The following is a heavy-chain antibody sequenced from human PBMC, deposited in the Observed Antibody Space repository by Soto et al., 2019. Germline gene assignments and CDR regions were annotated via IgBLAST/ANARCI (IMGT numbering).Heavy chain of an antibody. CDR3: ARDTTYSPYYYYGMDV. J-gene: IGHJ6*02. CDR1: GFTVSSNY. V-gene: IGHV3-53*01. CDR2: IYSGGST. D-gene: IGHD6-13*01. Sequence: VGSLRLSCAASGFTVSSNYMSWVRQAPGKGLEWVSVIYSGGSTYYADSVKGRFTISRDNSKNTLYLQMNSLRAEDTAVYYCARDTTYSPYYYYGMDVWGQGTTVTSP.